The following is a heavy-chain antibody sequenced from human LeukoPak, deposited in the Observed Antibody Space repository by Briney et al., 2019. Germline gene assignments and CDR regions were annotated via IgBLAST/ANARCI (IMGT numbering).Heavy chain of an antibody. Sequence: PGGSLRLSCAASGFTFSSYGMHWVRQAPGKGLEWVAFIRYDGSNKYYADSVKGRFTISRDNSKNTLYLQMNSLRAEDTAVYYCAKTEAPETHGDLGAFDIWGQGTMVTVSS. D-gene: IGHD4-17*01. CDR2: IRYDGSNK. V-gene: IGHV3-30*02. CDR3: AKTEAPETHGDLGAFDI. J-gene: IGHJ3*02. CDR1: GFTFSSYG.